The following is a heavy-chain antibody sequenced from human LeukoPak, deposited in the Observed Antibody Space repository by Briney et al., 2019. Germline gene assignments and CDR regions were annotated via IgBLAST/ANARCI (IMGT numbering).Heavy chain of an antibody. CDR2: ISDSGGST. Sequence: GGSLRLSCAVSGITLSNYGMSWVRQAPGKGLEWVAGISDSGGSTNYADSVKGRFTISRDNTKNRLYLQMNSLRAEDTAVYFCAKRGVVIRVILVGFHKEAYYFESWGQGALVTVSS. J-gene: IGHJ4*02. CDR3: AKRGVVIRVILVGFHKEAYYFES. D-gene: IGHD3/OR15-3a*01. V-gene: IGHV3-23*01. CDR1: GITLSNYG.